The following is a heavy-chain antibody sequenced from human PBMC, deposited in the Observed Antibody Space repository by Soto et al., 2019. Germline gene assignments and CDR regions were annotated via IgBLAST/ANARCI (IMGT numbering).Heavy chain of an antibody. J-gene: IGHJ4*02. CDR3: ARVAGGAEPYFFDY. CDR2: ISYDGSNK. V-gene: IGHV3-30-3*01. CDR1: GFTFSSYA. D-gene: IGHD6-13*01. Sequence: GGSLRLSCAASGFTFSSYAMHRLRQAPGKALEWVAVISYDGSNKYYAASVKGRFTISRDNSKNTLYLQMNSLRAEDTAVYYCARVAGGAEPYFFDYWDQGTLLTVSS.